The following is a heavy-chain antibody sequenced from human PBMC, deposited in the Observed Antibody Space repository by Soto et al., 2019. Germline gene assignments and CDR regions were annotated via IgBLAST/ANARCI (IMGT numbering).Heavy chain of an antibody. J-gene: IGHJ4*02. CDR1: GFTFSSYG. CDR2: ISYDGSNK. V-gene: IGHV3-30*18. Sequence: QVQLVESGGGVVQPGRSLRLSCAASGFTFSSYGMHWVRQAPGKGLEWVAVISYDGSNKYYADSVKGRFTISRDNSKNTLYLQMNSLRAEDTAVYYCAKGKAVAGIDYWGQGTLVTVSS. CDR3: AKGKAVAGIDY. D-gene: IGHD6-19*01.